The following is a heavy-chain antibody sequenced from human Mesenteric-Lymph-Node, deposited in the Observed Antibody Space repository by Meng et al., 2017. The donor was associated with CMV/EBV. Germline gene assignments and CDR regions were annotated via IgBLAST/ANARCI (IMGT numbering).Heavy chain of an antibody. D-gene: IGHD2-8*01. Sequence: GGSLRLSCAASGFTFSSYWMHWVRQAPGKGLVWVSRINSDGTSTRNADSVRGRFTISRDNAKNTLYLQMNSLRDEDTAVYYCARSTGYCSNNVCYVDHWGQGTLVTVSS. CDR1: GFTFSSYW. CDR3: ARSTGYCSNNVCYVDH. CDR2: INSDGTST. J-gene: IGHJ4*02. V-gene: IGHV3-74*01.